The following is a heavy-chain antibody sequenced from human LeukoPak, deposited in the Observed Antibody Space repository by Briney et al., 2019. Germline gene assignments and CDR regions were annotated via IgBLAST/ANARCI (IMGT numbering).Heavy chain of an antibody. J-gene: IGHJ3*02. CDR3: ARPQVPSDYDPTIDAFDI. D-gene: IGHD3-22*01. CDR2: IVVGSGNT. CDR1: GFTFTSSA. Sequence: SVKISCKASGFTFTSSAMQWVRQARGQRLEWIGWIVVGSGNTNYAQKFQERVTITRDMSTSTAYMELSSLKASDTAMYYCARPQVPSDYDPTIDAFDIWGQGTMVTVSS. V-gene: IGHV1-58*02.